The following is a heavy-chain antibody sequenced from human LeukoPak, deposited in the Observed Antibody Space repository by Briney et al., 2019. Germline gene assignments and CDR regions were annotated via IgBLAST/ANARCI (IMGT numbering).Heavy chain of an antibody. CDR1: GGTFSIYA. Sequence: GASVKVSCKASGGTFSIYAISWVRQAPGQGLEWMGGIIPIFGTANYAQKFQGRVTITADESTSTAYVELSSLRSEDTAVYYCAREGSGWVNFDYWGQGTLVTVSS. D-gene: IGHD6-19*01. CDR3: AREGSGWVNFDY. V-gene: IGHV1-69*13. CDR2: IIPIFGTA. J-gene: IGHJ4*02.